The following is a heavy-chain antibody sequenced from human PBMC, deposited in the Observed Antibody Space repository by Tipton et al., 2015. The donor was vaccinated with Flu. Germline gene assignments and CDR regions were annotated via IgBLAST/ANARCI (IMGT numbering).Heavy chain of an antibody. CDR3: TTEIHGGAYDS. Sequence: SLRLSCVSSGFSFSAYYMTWIRQAPGRGLEWISDITNTGSAIEYADSVRGRFTISRDNAKNSLYLQLNSLREEDTAIYYCTTEIHGGAYDSWGQGTLVTVSS. CDR2: ITNTGSAI. D-gene: IGHD4-23*01. CDR1: GFSFSAYY. V-gene: IGHV3-11*01. J-gene: IGHJ5*01.